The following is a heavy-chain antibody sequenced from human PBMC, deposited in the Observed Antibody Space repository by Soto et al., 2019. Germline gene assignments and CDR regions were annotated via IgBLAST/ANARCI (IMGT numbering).Heavy chain of an antibody. CDR1: GFTFNNAW. CDR3: TAQFYFDASGYSFDL. D-gene: IGHD3-22*01. J-gene: IGHJ4*02. CDR2: MKSKSEGETT. Sequence: GGSLRLSCAASGFTFNNAWMGWVRQAPGQGLEWVGHMKSKSEGETTDYAAPVKGRFTISRDDSKNTVYLQMNSLTTEDTAVYYCTAQFYFDASGYSFDLWGQGTRVTVSS. V-gene: IGHV3-15*01.